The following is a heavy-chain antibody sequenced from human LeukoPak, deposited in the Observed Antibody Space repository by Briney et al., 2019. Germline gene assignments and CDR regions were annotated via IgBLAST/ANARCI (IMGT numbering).Heavy chain of an antibody. V-gene: IGHV1-69*05. Sequence: SVKVSCKASGGTFSSYAISWVQQAPGQGLEWMGGIIPIFGTANYAQKFQGRVTITTDESTSTAYMELSSLRSEDTAVYYCASHYDFWNGPFDIRGQGTMVTVSS. D-gene: IGHD3-3*01. J-gene: IGHJ3*02. CDR2: IIPIFGTA. CDR1: GGTFSSYA. CDR3: ASHYDFWNGPFDI.